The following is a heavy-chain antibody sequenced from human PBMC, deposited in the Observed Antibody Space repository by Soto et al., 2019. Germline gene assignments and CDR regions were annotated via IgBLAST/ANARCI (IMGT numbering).Heavy chain of an antibody. J-gene: IGHJ6*02. CDR2: IDPSDSYT. CDR1: GYSFTSYW. CDR3: ARRSPRYDFWSGYYTGGMDV. V-gene: IGHV5-10-1*01. Sequence: LKISCKGSGYSFTSYWISWVRQMPGKGLEWMGRIDPSDSYTNYSPSFQGHVTISADKSISTAYLQWSSLKASDTAMYYCARRSPRYDFWSGYYTGGMDVRVQETKVTVSS. D-gene: IGHD3-3*01.